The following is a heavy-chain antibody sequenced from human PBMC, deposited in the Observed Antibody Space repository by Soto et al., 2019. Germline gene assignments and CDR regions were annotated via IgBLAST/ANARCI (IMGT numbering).Heavy chain of an antibody. D-gene: IGHD5-12*01. J-gene: IGHJ4*02. CDR2: ISGSGGST. Sequence: EVQLLESGGGLVQPGGSLRLSCAASGFTFSSYAMSWVRQAPGKWLEWVSAISGSGGSTYYADSVKGRFTISRDNSKNTLYLQMNSLRAEDTAVYYCAKDLARGPHLYYFDYWGQGTLVTVSS. CDR1: GFTFSSYA. V-gene: IGHV3-23*01. CDR3: AKDLARGPHLYYFDY.